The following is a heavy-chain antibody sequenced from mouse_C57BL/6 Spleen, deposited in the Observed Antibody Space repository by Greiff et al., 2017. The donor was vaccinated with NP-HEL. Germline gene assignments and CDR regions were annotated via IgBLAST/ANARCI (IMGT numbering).Heavy chain of an antibody. V-gene: IGHV5-16*01. CDR3: AREGVRRDYFDY. Sequence: DVKLQESEGGLVQPGSSMKLSCTASGFTFSDYYMAWVRQVPEKGLEWVANINYDGSSTYYLDSLKSRFIISRDNAKNILYLQMSSLKSEDTATYYCAREGVRRDYFDYWGQGTTLTVSS. D-gene: IGHD2-14*01. CDR1: GFTFSDYY. J-gene: IGHJ2*01. CDR2: INYDGSST.